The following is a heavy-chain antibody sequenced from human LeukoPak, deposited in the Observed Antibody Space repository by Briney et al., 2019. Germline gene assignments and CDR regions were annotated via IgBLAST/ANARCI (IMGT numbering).Heavy chain of an antibody. Sequence: GGSLRLSCAASGFTFSRYTMNWVRQAPGKGLEWVSSIIGNGDSTYYIKSVKGRFTVSRDNSKNTLFLQMSSLRAEDTAVYYCAKDRHKLPQDTTGYYNVDAFDIWGQGTVVAVSS. J-gene: IGHJ3*02. V-gene: IGHV3-23*01. CDR1: GFTFSRYT. CDR2: IIGNGDST. CDR3: AKDRHKLPQDTTGYYNVDAFDI. D-gene: IGHD3-22*01.